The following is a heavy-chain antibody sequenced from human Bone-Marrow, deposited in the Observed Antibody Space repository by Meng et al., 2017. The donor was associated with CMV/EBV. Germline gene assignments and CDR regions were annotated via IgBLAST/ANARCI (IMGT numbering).Heavy chain of an antibody. V-gene: IGHV3-23*01. CDR3: AKASKSPHCSSTSCQLDY. D-gene: IGHD2-2*01. J-gene: IGHJ4*02. CDR1: GFTFSSYA. CDR2: ISGSGGST. Sequence: GESLKISCAASGFTFSSYAMSWVRQAPGKGLEWVSAISGSGGSTYYADSVKGRFTISRDNSKNTLYLQMNSLRAEDTAVYYCAKASKSPHCSSTSCQLDYWGQGTLVTVSS.